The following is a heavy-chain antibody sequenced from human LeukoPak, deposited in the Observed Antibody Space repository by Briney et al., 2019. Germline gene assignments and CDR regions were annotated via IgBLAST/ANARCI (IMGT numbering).Heavy chain of an antibody. D-gene: IGHD5-12*01. Sequence: GGSLRLSCAASGFTFSSYGMHWVRQAPGKGLEWVSVIYADGGGGGTYYADSVKGRFTISRDNSRNTLYLQMSNLRADDTAMYYCSRDRSRGYSFTWGQGTLVTVS. CDR1: GFTFSSYG. CDR2: IYADGGGGGT. J-gene: IGHJ5*02. V-gene: IGHV3-NL1*01. CDR3: SRDRSRGYSFT.